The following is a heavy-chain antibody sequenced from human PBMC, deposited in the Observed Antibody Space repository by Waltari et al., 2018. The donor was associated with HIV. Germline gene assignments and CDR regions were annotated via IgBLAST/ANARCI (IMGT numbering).Heavy chain of an antibody. J-gene: IGHJ4*02. V-gene: IGHV4-61*02. CDR3: AGQYYDFWSAPEDY. CDR1: GGSISRGSYT. Sequence: QVQLQESGPGLVKPSQTLSLTCTVSGGSISRGSYTWSWIRQPAGKGLEWIGRIYTSGSTNYNPSLKSRVTISVDTSKNQFSLKLSSVTAADTAVYYCAGQYYDFWSAPEDYWGQGTLVTVSS. D-gene: IGHD3-3*01. CDR2: IYTSGST.